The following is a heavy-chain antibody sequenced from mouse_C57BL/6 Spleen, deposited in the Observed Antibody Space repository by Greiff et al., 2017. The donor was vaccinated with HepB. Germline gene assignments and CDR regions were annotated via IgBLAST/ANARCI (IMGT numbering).Heavy chain of an antibody. Sequence: VQLKESGPGLVAPSQSLSITCTVSGFSLTSYGVHWVRQPPGKGLEWLVVIWSDGSTTYNSALKSRLSISKDNSKSQVFLKMNSLQTDDTAMYYCARHIYDGYYGDYAMDYWGQGTSVTVSS. J-gene: IGHJ4*01. D-gene: IGHD2-3*01. V-gene: IGHV2-6-1*01. CDR3: ARHIYDGYYGDYAMDY. CDR1: GFSLTSYG. CDR2: IWSDGST.